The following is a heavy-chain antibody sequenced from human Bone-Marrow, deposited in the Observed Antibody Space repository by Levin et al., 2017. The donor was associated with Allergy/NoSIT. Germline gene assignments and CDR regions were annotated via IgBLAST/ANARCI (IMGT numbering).Heavy chain of an antibody. Sequence: TFASNYMNWVRPAPGKGLEWVANIEPDGSRKKYVDSVKGRFTISRDDAENSLFLQMNSLRAEDTAVYYCSKGGFNAAFEIWGQGTMVIVSS. D-gene: IGHD2-15*01. J-gene: IGHJ3*02. CDR2: IEPDGSRK. CDR1: TFASNY. CDR3: SKGGFNAAFEI. V-gene: IGHV3-7*01.